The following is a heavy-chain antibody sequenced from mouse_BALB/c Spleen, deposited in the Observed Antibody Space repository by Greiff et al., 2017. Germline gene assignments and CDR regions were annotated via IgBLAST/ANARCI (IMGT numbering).Heavy chain of an antibody. V-gene: IGHV1-62-2*01. D-gene: IGHD2-4*01. Sequence: VQLQQPGAELVKPGASVKLSCKASGYTFTSYWMHWVKQRSGQGLEWIGWFYPGSGSIKYNEKFKDKATLTADKSSSTVYMELSRLTSEDSAVYFCARHDYYDYDYYAMDYWGQGTSVTVSS. CDR2: FYPGSGSI. J-gene: IGHJ4*01. CDR1: GYTFTSYW. CDR3: ARHDYYDYDYYAMDY.